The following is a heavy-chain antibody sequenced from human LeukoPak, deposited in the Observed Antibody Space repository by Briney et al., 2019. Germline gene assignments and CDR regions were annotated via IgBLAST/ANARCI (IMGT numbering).Heavy chain of an antibody. CDR3: ARGEGRGADIVVVPAVRGYNWFDP. CDR1: GYTFTDYY. CDR2: INPNSGVT. J-gene: IGHJ5*02. V-gene: IGHV1-2*04. D-gene: IGHD2-2*01. Sequence: GASVKVSCRASGYTFTDYYMHWLRQAPGQGLEWMGWINPNSGVTNYAQKFQGWVTMTRDTSISTAYMELSRLRSDDTAVYYCARGEGRGADIVVVPAVRGYNWFDPWGQGTLVTVSS.